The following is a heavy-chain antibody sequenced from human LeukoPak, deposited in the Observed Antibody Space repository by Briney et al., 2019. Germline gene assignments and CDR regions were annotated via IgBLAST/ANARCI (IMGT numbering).Heavy chain of an antibody. CDR3: ARGIWSRTVSSYYFDY. CDR1: GFTFTNYA. J-gene: IGHJ4*02. CDR2: INAGNGHT. V-gene: IGHV1-3*01. Sequence: ASVKVSCKASGFTFTNYAMQWVRQAPGQRLEWMGWINAGNGHTRHSQRFQGRVTITRDTSATTAYMEVTSLRSEDTAVYYCARGIWSRTVSSYYFDYWGQGTLVTVSS. D-gene: IGHD3-3*01.